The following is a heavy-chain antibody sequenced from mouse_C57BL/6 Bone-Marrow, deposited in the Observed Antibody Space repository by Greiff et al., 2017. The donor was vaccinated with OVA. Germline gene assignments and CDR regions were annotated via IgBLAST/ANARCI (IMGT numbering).Heavy chain of an antibody. V-gene: IGHV5-17*01. CDR3: AREGAMDY. J-gene: IGHJ4*01. CDR1: GFTFSDYR. CDR2: ISSGSSTI. Sequence: EVMLVESGGGLVKPGGSLKLSCAASGFTFSDYRMHWVRQAPEKGLEWVAYISSGSSTIYYADTVKGRFTISRDNAKNTLFLQMTSLRSEDTAMYYCAREGAMDYWGQGTSVTVSS.